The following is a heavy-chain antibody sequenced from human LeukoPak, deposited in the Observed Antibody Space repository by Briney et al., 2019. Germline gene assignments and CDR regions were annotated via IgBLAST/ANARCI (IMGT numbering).Heavy chain of an antibody. J-gene: IGHJ4*02. CDR2: INHSGNT. Sequence: SETLSLTCAVYGGSFSGYSWHWIRQPPGKGLEWIGDINHSGNTNYDPSLKSRATISVDTSKSQFSLKLSSVTAADTAVYYCARRSPDNSGYYLFDYWGQGTLVTASS. CDR3: ARRSPDNSGYYLFDY. CDR1: GGSFSGYS. D-gene: IGHD3-22*01. V-gene: IGHV4-34*01.